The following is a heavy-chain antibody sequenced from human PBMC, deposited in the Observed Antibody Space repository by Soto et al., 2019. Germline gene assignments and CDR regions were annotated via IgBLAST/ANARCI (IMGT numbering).Heavy chain of an antibody. CDR2: IYYSGST. Sequence: QVQLQESGPGLVKPSQTLSLTCTVSGGSISSGGYYWSWIRQHPGKGLEWIGYIYYSGSTYYHPSLKSRVTLSVDTSKNQFSLKLSSVTAADTAVYYCARGGRRSPGMDVWGQGTTVTVSS. CDR3: ARGGRRSPGMDV. V-gene: IGHV4-31*03. J-gene: IGHJ6*02. CDR1: GGSISSGGYY.